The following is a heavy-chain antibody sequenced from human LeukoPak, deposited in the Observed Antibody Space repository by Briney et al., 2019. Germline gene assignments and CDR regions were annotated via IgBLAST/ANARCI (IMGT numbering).Heavy chain of an antibody. J-gene: IGHJ4*02. V-gene: IGHV3-53*01. D-gene: IGHD3-22*01. Sequence: GGSLRLSCAASGFTVSSNYMSWVRQAPGKGLEWVSVIYSGGSTYYADSVKGRFTISRDNSKNTLYLQMNSLRAEDTAVYYCAKDAYYDSSGYVDYWGQGTLVTVSS. CDR1: GFTVSSNY. CDR2: IYSGGST. CDR3: AKDAYYDSSGYVDY.